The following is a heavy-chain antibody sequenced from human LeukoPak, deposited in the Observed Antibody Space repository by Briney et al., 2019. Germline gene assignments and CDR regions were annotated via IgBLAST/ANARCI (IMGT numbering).Heavy chain of an antibody. CDR2: IYPGDSDV. Sequence: GESLKISCKGSGYNFTNYWIGWVRQMPGKGLEWLGIIYPGDSDVRYSPSLQGQVTLSVDKSITTAYLRWSSLQASDTAMYYCARLDVQFANWFDPWGQGTLVTVSS. CDR1: GYNFTNYW. D-gene: IGHD4-11*01. V-gene: IGHV5-51*01. CDR3: ARLDVQFANWFDP. J-gene: IGHJ5*02.